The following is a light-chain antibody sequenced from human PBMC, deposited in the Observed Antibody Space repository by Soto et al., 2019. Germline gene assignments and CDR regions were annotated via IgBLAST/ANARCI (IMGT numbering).Light chain of an antibody. CDR2: EVS. J-gene: IGLJ1*01. CDR1: SGDVGGYDY. CDR3: SSYAGSNNYV. Sequence: QSALTQPPSASGSPGQSVTISCAGTSGDVGGYDYVSWYQQHPGEAPKLIIYEVSKRPSGVPDRFSGSKFGNTASLTVSGLQAEDEADYYCSSYAGSNNYVFGSGTKVTVL. V-gene: IGLV2-8*01.